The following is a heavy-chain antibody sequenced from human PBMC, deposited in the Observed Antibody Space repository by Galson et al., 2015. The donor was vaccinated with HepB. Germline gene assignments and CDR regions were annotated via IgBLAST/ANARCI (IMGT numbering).Heavy chain of an antibody. V-gene: IGHV3-21*01. J-gene: IGHJ5*02. D-gene: IGHD3-3*01. CDR2: ISSSSSYI. Sequence: SLRLSCAASGFTFSSYSMNWVRQAPGKGLEWVSSISSSSSYIYYADSVKGRFTISRGNAKNSLYLQMNSLRAEDTAVYYCARGSITIFGVVTRFDPWGHGTLVTVSS. CDR1: GFTFSSYS. CDR3: ARGSITIFGVVTRFDP.